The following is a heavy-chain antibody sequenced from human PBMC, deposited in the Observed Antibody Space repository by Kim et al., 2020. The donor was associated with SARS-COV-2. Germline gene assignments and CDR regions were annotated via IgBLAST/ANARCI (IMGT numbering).Heavy chain of an antibody. D-gene: IGHD6-19*01. CDR3: ANGGYSSGFLDY. CDR1: GFTFSSYG. J-gene: IGHJ4*02. Sequence: GGSLRLSCAASGFTFSSYGMSWVRQAPGKGLEWVSRITGSGGRTYYADSVKGRFTISRDNSKNTLYLQMNSLRAEDTAVYYCANGGYSSGFLDYWGQGTLVTVSS. V-gene: IGHV3-23*01. CDR2: ITGSGGRT.